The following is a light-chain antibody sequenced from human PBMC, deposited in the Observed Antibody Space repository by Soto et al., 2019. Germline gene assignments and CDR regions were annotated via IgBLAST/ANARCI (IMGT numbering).Light chain of an antibody. J-gene: IGKJ1*01. V-gene: IGKV3D-15*01. CDR1: QSVSSN. CDR2: GVY. CDR3: QQYHSWPPRT. Sequence: ELVMAQSPATLSVSPGDSATLSCRASQSVSSNLAWYQQKPGQAPRLLIYGVYTRAPGIPARFSGSGSGTEFTLTISSLQSEDFAVYYCQQYHSWPPRTCGQGTKVDIK.